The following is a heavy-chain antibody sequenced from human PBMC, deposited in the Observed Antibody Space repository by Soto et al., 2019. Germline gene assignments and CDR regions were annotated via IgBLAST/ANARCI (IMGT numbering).Heavy chain of an antibody. CDR1: GGTFSSYA. V-gene: IGHV1-69*13. J-gene: IGHJ4*02. Sequence: SVKVSCKASGGTFSSYAISWVRQAPGQGLEWMGGIIPIFGTANYAQKFQGRVTITADESTSTAYMELSSPRSEDTAVYYCASPVDTAMEIFRLWDQGTLVTVSS. CDR3: ASPVDTAMEIFRL. D-gene: IGHD5-18*01. CDR2: IIPIFGTA.